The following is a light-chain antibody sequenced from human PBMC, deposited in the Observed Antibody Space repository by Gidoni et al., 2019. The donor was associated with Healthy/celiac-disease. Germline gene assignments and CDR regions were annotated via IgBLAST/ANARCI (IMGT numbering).Light chain of an antibody. CDR3: HQYSSTSYT. CDR1: QRVLNSSNNKNY. Sequence: DIVMTQHPDSMAVSLGERATINCKSSQRVLNSSNNKNYLAWSQQKPGPPPRLLIYWASTRESGVPDRFSGSGSGTDFTLTIISLQAEDVAVYYCHQYSSTSYTFGQGTKLEIK. J-gene: IGKJ2*01. V-gene: IGKV4-1*01. CDR2: WAS.